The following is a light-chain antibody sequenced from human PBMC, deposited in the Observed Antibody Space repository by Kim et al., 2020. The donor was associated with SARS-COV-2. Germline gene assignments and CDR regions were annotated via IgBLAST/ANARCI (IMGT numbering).Light chain of an antibody. J-gene: IGLJ2*01. CDR1: KLGDKY. CDR3: QAWDSSNVV. CDR2: EDT. Sequence: SYELTQPPSVSVSPGQTASITCSGDKLGDKYTCWYQQKPGQSPVRIIYEDTKRPSGIPERFSGSNSGNTATLTISGTHSMDEADYYCQAWDSSNVVFGGGTQLTVL. V-gene: IGLV3-1*01.